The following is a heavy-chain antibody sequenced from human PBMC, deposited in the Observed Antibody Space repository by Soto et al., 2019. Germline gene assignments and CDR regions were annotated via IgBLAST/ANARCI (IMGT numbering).Heavy chain of an antibody. V-gene: IGHV3-48*03. J-gene: IGHJ6*02. CDR2: ISSSGRTT. D-gene: IGHD2-21*01. Sequence: EVQLVESGGGLVQPGGSLRLSCAASGFTFSSYEMNWVRQAPGKGREWVSYISSSGRTTYYADSVKGRFTISRDNAKNSLSLQMNSLRADDTAVYYCARDRDELVGIFPYYYGMDVWGQGTTVTVSS. CDR1: GFTFSSYE. CDR3: ARDRDELVGIFPYYYGMDV.